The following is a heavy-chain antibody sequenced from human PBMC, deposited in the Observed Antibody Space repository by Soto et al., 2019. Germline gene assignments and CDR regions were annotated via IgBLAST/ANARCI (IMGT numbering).Heavy chain of an antibody. CDR2: ISSSSSYI. J-gene: IGHJ6*02. Sequence: PGGSLRLSCAASGFTFSSYSMNWVRQAPGKGLEWVSSISSSSSYIYYADSVKGRFTISRDNAKNSLYLQMNSLRAEDTAVYYCARENAAAGDYYYYGMDVWGQGTTVTVSS. D-gene: IGHD6-13*01. CDR3: ARENAAAGDYYYYGMDV. V-gene: IGHV3-21*01. CDR1: GFTFSSYS.